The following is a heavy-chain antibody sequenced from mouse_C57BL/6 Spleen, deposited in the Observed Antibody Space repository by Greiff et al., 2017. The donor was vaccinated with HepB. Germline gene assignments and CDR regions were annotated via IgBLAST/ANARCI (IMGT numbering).Heavy chain of an antibody. CDR2: ISDGGSYT. V-gene: IGHV5-4*01. CDR1: GFTFSSYA. J-gene: IGHJ2*01. CDR3: ARGEGYWDY. Sequence: EVQLVESGGGLVKPGGSLKLSCAASGFTFSSYAMSWVRQTPEKRLEWVATISDGGSYTYYPDNVKGRFTISRDNAKNNLYLQMSHLKSEDTAMYYCARGEGYWDYWGQGTTLTVSS.